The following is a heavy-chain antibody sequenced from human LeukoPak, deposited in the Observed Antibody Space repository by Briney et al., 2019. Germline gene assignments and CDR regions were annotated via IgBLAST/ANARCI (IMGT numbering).Heavy chain of an antibody. CDR3: ARDLSSTSNWEFDY. J-gene: IGHJ4*02. V-gene: IGHV1-2*06. CDR1: GYTFTGYY. CDR2: INPNSGGT. D-gene: IGHD1-26*01. Sequence: ASVKVSCKASGYTFTGYYIHWVRQAPGQGLEWMGRINPNSGGTNDAQELQGRVTMTRDTSISTAYMELSSLTSDDTAVYYCARDLSSTSNWEFDYWGQGTLVTVSS.